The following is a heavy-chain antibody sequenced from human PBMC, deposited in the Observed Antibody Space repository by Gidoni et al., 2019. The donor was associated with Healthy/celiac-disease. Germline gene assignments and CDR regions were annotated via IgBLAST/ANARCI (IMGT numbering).Heavy chain of an antibody. J-gene: IGHJ4*02. D-gene: IGHD5-12*01. V-gene: IGHV4-39*01. Sequence: QLQLQESGPGLVKPSETLSLPCTVSGGPISSSSYYWCWIRQTPGKGLEWIGSIFYCGSTYYNPSLKSRVTISVDTSKNQFSLKLSAVTAADTAVYYCARREGGYDPFFDYWGQGTLVTVSS. CDR1: GGPISSSSYY. CDR2: IFYCGST. CDR3: ARREGGYDPFFDY.